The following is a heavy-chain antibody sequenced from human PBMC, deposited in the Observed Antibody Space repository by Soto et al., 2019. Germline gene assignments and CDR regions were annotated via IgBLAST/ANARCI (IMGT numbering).Heavy chain of an antibody. CDR3: ARPGLTVPGMRYFDH. Sequence: EVQLLESGGGLVQPGGSLRLSCAASGFTFNTYAMSWVRQAPGKGLEWVSAIGSDGTAIQYADSVKGRFTISKDNSKDTLYLQMNSLRAEDTAVYYCARPGLTVPGMRYFDHWGQGTLVTVSS. V-gene: IGHV3-23*05. J-gene: IGHJ4*02. D-gene: IGHD6-19*01. CDR2: IGSDGTAI. CDR1: GFTFNTYA.